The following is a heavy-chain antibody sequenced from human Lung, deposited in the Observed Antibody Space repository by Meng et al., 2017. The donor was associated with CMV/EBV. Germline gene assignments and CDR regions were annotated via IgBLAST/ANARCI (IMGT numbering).Heavy chain of an antibody. J-gene: IGHJ4*02. CDR3: ARETPHRLFDY. CDR1: GYCLSSEV. Sequence: TSGYCLSSEVIKWVRQAPAQGLELMGWINAKTGNPTYAQGFTGRFGFSLDTSVSTTYLQISSLKAEDTAVYYCARETPHRLFDYWGQGTLVTVSS. D-gene: IGHD2-21*02. V-gene: IGHV7-4-1*02. CDR2: INAKTGNP.